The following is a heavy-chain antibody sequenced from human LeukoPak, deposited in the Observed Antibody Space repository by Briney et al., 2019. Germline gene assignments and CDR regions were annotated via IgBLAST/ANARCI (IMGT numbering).Heavy chain of an antibody. CDR1: GGSISSSSYY. Sequence: PSETLSLTCTVSGGSISSSSYYWGWIRQPPGKGLEWIGSIYYSGSTYYNPSLKSRVTISVDTSKNQFSLKLSSVTAADTAVYYCARADYGDYPLGYWGQGTLVTVSS. CDR2: IYYSGST. J-gene: IGHJ4*02. V-gene: IGHV4-39*07. D-gene: IGHD4-17*01. CDR3: ARADYGDYPLGY.